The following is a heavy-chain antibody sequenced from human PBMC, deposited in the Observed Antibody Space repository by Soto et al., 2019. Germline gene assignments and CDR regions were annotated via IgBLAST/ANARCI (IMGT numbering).Heavy chain of an antibody. CDR1: GYTFTSYG. J-gene: IGHJ4*02. CDR2: ISAYNGNT. CDR3: ARDPYSSSWSKRGGVLDY. D-gene: IGHD6-13*01. Sequence: ASVKVSCKASGYTFTSYGISWVRQAPGQGLEWMGWISAYNGNTNYAQKLQGRVTMTTDTSTSTACMELRSLRSDDTAVYYCARDPYSSSWSKRGGVLDYWGQGTLVTVSS. V-gene: IGHV1-18*04.